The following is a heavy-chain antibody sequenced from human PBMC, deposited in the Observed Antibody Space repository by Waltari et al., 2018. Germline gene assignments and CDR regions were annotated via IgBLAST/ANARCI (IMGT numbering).Heavy chain of an antibody. Sequence: QVQLVESGGGVVQPGRSLRLSCAASGFTFSSYGMHWVRKAPGKGLEWVAVIWYDGSNKYYADSVKGRFTISRDNSKNTLYLQMNSLRAEDTAVYYCAKEVGQLDPYFDYWGQGTLVTVSS. D-gene: IGHD6-6*01. CDR3: AKEVGQLDPYFDY. J-gene: IGHJ4*02. CDR1: GFTFSSYG. CDR2: IWYDGSNK. V-gene: IGHV3-33*06.